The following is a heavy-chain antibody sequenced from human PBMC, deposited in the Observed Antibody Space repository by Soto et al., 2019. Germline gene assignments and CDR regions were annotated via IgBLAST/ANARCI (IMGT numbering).Heavy chain of an antibody. Sequence: QVQLVESGGGVVQPGRSLRLSCAASGFTFSSYAMHWVRQAPGKGLEWVAVIPYDGSNKYYADSVKGRFTISRDNSKNTLYLQMNSLRAEDTAVYYCEARIFGVVIDRFDAFDIWGQGTMVTVSS. CDR2: IPYDGSNK. V-gene: IGHV3-30-3*01. CDR3: EARIFGVVIDRFDAFDI. CDR1: GFTFSSYA. J-gene: IGHJ3*02. D-gene: IGHD3-3*02.